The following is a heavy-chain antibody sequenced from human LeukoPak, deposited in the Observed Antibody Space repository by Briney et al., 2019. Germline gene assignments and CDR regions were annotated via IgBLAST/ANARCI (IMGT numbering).Heavy chain of an antibody. CDR3: ARGVEPLAANTLAY. CDR1: GFTVITND. CDR2: LSSDGNT. D-gene: IGHD1-14*01. V-gene: IGHV3-53*01. J-gene: IGHJ4*02. Sequence: AGGSLRLSCAASGFTVITNDMTWVRPAPGKGLEWVSVLSSDGNTKYADSVQGRFTISRDNSKNTLYLEMNSLSPDDTAVYYCARGVEPLAANTLAYWGQGTLVTVSS.